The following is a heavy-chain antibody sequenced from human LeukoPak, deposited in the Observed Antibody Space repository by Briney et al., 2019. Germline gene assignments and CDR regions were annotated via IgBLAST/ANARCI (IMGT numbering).Heavy chain of an antibody. CDR2: IYHSGST. J-gene: IGHJ3*02. Sequence: SETLSLTCTVSGGSISSGGYYWSWIRQPPGKGLEWIGYIYHSGSTYYNPSLKSRVTMSVDTSKNQFSLKLSSVTAADTAVYYCARDLHAFDIWGQGTMVTVSS. CDR1: GGSISSGGYY. V-gene: IGHV4-30-2*01. CDR3: ARDLHAFDI.